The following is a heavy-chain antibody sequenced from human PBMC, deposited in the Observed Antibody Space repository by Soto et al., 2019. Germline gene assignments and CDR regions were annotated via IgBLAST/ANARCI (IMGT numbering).Heavy chain of an antibody. D-gene: IGHD3-10*01. CDR2: MYYGGRT. V-gene: IGHV4-59*01. CDR3: AREGPDYYGSGSYYSGMDV. J-gene: IGHJ6*02. CDR1: GGSISSYY. Sequence: SETLSLTCTVSGGSISSYYWSWIRQPPGKGLEWIGYMYYGGRTNYNPSLKSRVTISVDTSKDQFSLKLSSVTAADTAVYYCAREGPDYYGSGSYYSGMDVWGQGTTVTVSS.